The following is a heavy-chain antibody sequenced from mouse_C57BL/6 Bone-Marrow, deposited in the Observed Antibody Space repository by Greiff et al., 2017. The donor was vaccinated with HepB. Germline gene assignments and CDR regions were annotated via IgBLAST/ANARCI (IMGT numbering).Heavy chain of an antibody. J-gene: IGHJ2*01. V-gene: IGHV1-61*01. CDR3: ALRPGGY. CDR2: IYPSDSET. CDR1: GYTFTSYW. Sequence: QVQLQQPGAELVRPGSSVKLSCKASGYTFTSYWMDWVKQRPGQGLEWIGNIYPSDSETHYTQKFKDKATLTADKSSSTSYMHLSSLTSEDSAVYYCALRPGGYWGQGTTLTVSS.